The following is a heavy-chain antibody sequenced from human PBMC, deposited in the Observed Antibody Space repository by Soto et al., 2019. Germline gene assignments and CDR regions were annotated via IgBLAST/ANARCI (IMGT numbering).Heavy chain of an antibody. CDR2: ISSSGAFT. J-gene: IGHJ4*02. Sequence: EVQLLESGGGLVRPGGALRLSCAVSGFTFNSNDMTWVRQAPGKGLEWVSTISSSGAFTYHADSVRGRLTISRDNSKNTVYLQMNSLRAEDTAVYYCVKHQVSLVRGISPFDYWGQGALVTVSS. V-gene: IGHV3-23*01. CDR3: VKHQVSLVRGISPFDY. D-gene: IGHD3-10*01. CDR1: GFTFNSND.